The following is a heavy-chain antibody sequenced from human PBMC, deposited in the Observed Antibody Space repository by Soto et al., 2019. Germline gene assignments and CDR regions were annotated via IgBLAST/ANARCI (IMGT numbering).Heavy chain of an antibody. J-gene: IGHJ4*02. V-gene: IGHV3-23*01. CDR2: ISGSGGST. D-gene: IGHD3-16*01. CDR1: GFTFSSYA. Sequence: EVQLLESGGGLVQPGGSLRLSCAASGFTFSSYAMSWVRQAPGKGLEWVSAISGSGGSTYYADSVKGRFTISRDNSKNTLYLQMNSLRAEDTAVYYCAKDRLRLRGSIRSPYCFDYWGQGTLVTVSS. CDR3: AKDRLRLRGSIRSPYCFDY.